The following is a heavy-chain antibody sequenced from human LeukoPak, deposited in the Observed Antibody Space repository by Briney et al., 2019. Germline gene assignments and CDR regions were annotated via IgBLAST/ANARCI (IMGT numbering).Heavy chain of an antibody. V-gene: IGHV3-15*01. CDR1: GLTFSYAW. CDR2: IKSKIGNETT. D-gene: IGHD3-3*01. Sequence: GGSLRLSCAASGLTFSYAWMNWVRQAPGKGLEWVGRIKSKIGNETTDYAAPVKGRFTISRDDSKSTLYLQMNSLKTEDTAVYYCSYSSTIFGVVIAMDVWGKGTTVTVSS. J-gene: IGHJ6*03. CDR3: SYSSTIFGVVIAMDV.